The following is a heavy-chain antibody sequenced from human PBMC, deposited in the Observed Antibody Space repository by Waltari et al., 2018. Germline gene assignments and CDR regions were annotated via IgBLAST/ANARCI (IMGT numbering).Heavy chain of an antibody. Sequence: QVQLQESGPGLVKPSETLSLTCTVSGGSISSYYWSWIRHPAGEGLEWVGRIDSSGGTTVNLSLRSRVTMSVDTSKNQFARKLNSVPARDTAVYYFAREWAAVADYYLDYWGQGTLVTVSS. J-gene: IGHJ4*02. V-gene: IGHV4-4*07. CDR1: GGSISSYY. CDR3: AREWAAVADYYLDY. D-gene: IGHD6-19*01. CDR2: IDSSGGT.